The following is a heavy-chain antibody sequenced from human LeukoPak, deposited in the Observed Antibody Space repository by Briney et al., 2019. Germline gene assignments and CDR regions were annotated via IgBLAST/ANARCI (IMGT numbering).Heavy chain of an antibody. CDR2: ISTSGSTI. CDR3: AKSNGYGLVDI. V-gene: IGHV3-11*01. J-gene: IGHJ3*02. CDR1: GFTFSDYY. D-gene: IGHD3-10*01. Sequence: GGSLRLSCAASGFTFSDYYMTWIRQAPGKGLEWVSYISTSGSTIYYADSVKGRFTISRDNAKNSLYLQMNSLRAEDTAVYYCAKSNGYGLVDIWGQGTMVTVPS.